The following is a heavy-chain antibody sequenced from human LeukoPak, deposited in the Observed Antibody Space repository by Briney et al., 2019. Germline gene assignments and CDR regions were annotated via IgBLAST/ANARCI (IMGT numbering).Heavy chain of an antibody. V-gene: IGHV4-30-4*01. CDR2: IYYSGST. J-gene: IGHJ5*02. CDR1: GGSLSSGDYY. D-gene: IGHD3-10*01. Sequence: PSETLSLTCTVSGGSLSSGDYYWSWIRQPPGKGLEWIGYIYYSGSTYYNPSLKSRVTISVDTSKNQFSLKLSSVTAADTAVYCCARDAAPYYYGSGIFRKNNWFDPWGQGTLVTVSS. CDR3: ARDAAPYYYGSGIFRKNNWFDP.